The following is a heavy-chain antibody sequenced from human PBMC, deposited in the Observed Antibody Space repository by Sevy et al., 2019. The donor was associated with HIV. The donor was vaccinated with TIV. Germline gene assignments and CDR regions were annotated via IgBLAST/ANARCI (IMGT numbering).Heavy chain of an antibody. CDR2: IYYSGST. CDR1: GGSISRNSHY. Sequence: SETLSLTCTVSGGSISRNSHYWGWIRQPPGKGLEWIGSIYYSGSTYYNPSLKSLFTISGDTSKNQFSLKLSSVTAADTAVYYCATHALSITIFGVVTRNWFDPWGQGTLVTVSS. D-gene: IGHD3-3*01. CDR3: ATHALSITIFGVVTRNWFDP. V-gene: IGHV4-39*01. J-gene: IGHJ5*02.